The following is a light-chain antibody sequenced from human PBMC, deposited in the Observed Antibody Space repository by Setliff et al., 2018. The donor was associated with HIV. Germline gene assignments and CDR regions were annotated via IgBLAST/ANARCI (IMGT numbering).Light chain of an antibody. CDR1: SSDVGSYDL. J-gene: IGLJ1*01. CDR3: CSYTGTSTFV. Sequence: QSVLTQPASVSGSPGQSITISCTGTSSDVGSYDLVSWYQQHPGKAPKVMIYEVSKRPSGVSNRFSGSKSGNTASLTISGLQAEDEADYYCCSYTGTSTFVFGIGTKV. V-gene: IGLV2-23*02. CDR2: EVS.